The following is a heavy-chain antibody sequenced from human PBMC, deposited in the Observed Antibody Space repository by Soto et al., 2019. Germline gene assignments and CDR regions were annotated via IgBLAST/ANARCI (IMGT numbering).Heavy chain of an antibody. D-gene: IGHD3-10*01. CDR3: ARDLRPGSSIDYYYGMDV. CDR1: GFTFSSYS. Sequence: EVQLVESGGGLVKPGGSLRLSCAASGFTFSSYSMNWVRQAPGKGLEWVSSISSSSSYIYYADSVKGRFTISRDNAKNSLDRQMNSLRAEDTAVYYCARDLRPGSSIDYYYGMDVWGQGTTVTVSS. V-gene: IGHV3-21*01. CDR2: ISSSSSYI. J-gene: IGHJ6*02.